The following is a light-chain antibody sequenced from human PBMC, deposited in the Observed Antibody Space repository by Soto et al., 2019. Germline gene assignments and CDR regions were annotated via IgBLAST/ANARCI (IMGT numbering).Light chain of an antibody. J-gene: IGKJ4*01. CDR2: AAS. Sequence: AIQMTQSPSSLSASVGDRVTITCRASQGITDDLNWYQQKPGKAPKLLIYAASSSQTGVPPRFSGSGSGTDFILTISSLQPEDFATYYCQHDHSYPFTFGGGTKVEIK. V-gene: IGKV1-6*02. CDR1: QGITDD. CDR3: QHDHSYPFT.